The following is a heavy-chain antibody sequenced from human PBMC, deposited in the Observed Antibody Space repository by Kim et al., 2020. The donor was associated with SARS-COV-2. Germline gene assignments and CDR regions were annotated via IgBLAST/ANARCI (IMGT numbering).Heavy chain of an antibody. CDR1: GFTFSNYW. Sequence: GGSLRLSCAASGFTFSNYWMHWVRQAPGKGLVWVSHISGDETNTDYADSVKGRFTISRDNAKNTLYLQMNSLRVEDTAVYYYTRDPPESVPSDYWGQGTLVTVSS. J-gene: IGHJ4*02. CDR3: TRDPPESVPSDY. CDR2: ISGDETNT. D-gene: IGHD3-10*01. V-gene: IGHV3-74*01.